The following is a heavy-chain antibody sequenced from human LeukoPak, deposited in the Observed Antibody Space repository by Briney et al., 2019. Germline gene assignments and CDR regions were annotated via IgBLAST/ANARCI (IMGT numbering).Heavy chain of an antibody. V-gene: IGHV4-34*01. Sequence: SETLSLTCAVYGGSFSGYYWSWIRQPPGKGLEWIGEINHSGSTNYNPSLKSRVTISVDTSKNQFSLKLSSVTAADTAVYYCARRGGTYNYYYYGMDVWGQGTTVTVSS. CDR3: ARRGGTYNYYYYGMDV. CDR1: GGSFSGYY. J-gene: IGHJ6*02. CDR2: INHSGST. D-gene: IGHD1-1*01.